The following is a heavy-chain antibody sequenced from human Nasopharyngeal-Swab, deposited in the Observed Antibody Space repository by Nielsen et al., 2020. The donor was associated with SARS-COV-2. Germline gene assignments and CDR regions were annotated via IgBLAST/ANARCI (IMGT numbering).Heavy chain of an antibody. CDR3: AKGYSGYPRNNWFDP. D-gene: IGHD5-12*01. CDR1: GFTFSSYA. J-gene: IGHJ5*02. V-gene: IGHV3-23*01. CDR2: ISGSGGST. Sequence: GGSLRLSCAASGFTFSSYAMSWVRQALGKGLEWVSAISGSGGSTYYADSVKGRFTISRDNSKNTLYLQMNSLRAEDTAVYYCAKGYSGYPRNNWFDPWGQGTLVTVSS.